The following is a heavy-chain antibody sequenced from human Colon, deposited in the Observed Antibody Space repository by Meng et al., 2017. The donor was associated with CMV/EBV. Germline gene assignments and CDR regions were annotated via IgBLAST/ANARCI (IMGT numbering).Heavy chain of an antibody. D-gene: IGHD2-21*01. Sequence: GSLRLSCAVSGFTFNNFAMSWVRQAPGTRLEWVSASSDSGTSTSYAGSVKGRFTISRDSSKNTLYLQMNSLTAEDTAIYYCAKSDCGGAGCKLLDHWGQGTLVTVSS. CDR1: GFTFNNFA. CDR3: AKSDCGGAGCKLLDH. J-gene: IGHJ4*02. CDR2: SSDSGTST. V-gene: IGHV3-23*01.